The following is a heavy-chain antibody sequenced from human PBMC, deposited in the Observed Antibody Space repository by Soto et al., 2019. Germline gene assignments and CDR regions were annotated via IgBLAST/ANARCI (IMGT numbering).Heavy chain of an antibody. CDR1: GGTFRNYP. CDR2: IFPLTDIP. Sequence: QVQLVQSGTEVKKAGSSVKVSCKASGGTFRNYPINWVRQAPGQGLEWMGSIFPLTDIPDYAQNFQARLTISADKSTSTAYMELSGLTSDDTAMYFCARSTLVVLNYFESWGQGTLVTVSS. V-gene: IGHV1-69*02. J-gene: IGHJ4*02. D-gene: IGHD1-1*01. CDR3: ARSTLVVLNYFES.